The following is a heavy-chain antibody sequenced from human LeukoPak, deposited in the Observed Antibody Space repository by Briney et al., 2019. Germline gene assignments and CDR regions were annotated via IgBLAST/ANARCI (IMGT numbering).Heavy chain of an antibody. CDR3: ARTNPRITIFGVVIDAPGAHDY. CDR2: MNPNSGNT. V-gene: IGHV1-8*01. D-gene: IGHD3-3*01. Sequence: ASVKASCKASGYTFTSYDINWVRQATGQGLEWMGWMNPNSGNTGYAQKFQGRVTMTRNTSISTAYMELSSLRSEDTAVYYCARTNPRITIFGVVIDAPGAHDYWGQGTLVTVSS. CDR1: GYTFTSYD. J-gene: IGHJ4*02.